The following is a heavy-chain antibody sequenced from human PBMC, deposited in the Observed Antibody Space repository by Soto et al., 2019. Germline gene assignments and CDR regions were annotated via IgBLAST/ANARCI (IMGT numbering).Heavy chain of an antibody. Sequence: QVQLVQSGAEVKKPGSSVKVSCKASGGTFSSYAISWVRQAPGQGLEWMGGIIPIFGTANYAQKFQGRVTITADESTSTAYMELSSLRSENTAVYYCARVGGWDDYGDYEVGFDIWGQGTMVTGSS. J-gene: IGHJ3*02. CDR2: IIPIFGTA. V-gene: IGHV1-69*01. CDR1: GGTFSSYA. CDR3: ARVGGWDDYGDYEVGFDI. D-gene: IGHD4-17*01.